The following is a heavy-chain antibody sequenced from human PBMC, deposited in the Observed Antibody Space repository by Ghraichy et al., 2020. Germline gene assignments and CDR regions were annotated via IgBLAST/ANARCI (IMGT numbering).Heavy chain of an antibody. CDR2: ISGSGGST. D-gene: IGHD3-3*01. CDR3: AKGRTYYDFWSGYQNFDAFDI. J-gene: IGHJ3*02. V-gene: IGHV3-23*01. CDR1: GFTFSSYA. Sequence: GESLNISCAASGFTFSSYAMSWVRQAPGKGLEWVSAISGSGGSTYYADSVKGRFTISRDNSKNTLYLQMNSLRAEDTAVYYCAKGRTYYDFWSGYQNFDAFDIWGQGTMVTVSS.